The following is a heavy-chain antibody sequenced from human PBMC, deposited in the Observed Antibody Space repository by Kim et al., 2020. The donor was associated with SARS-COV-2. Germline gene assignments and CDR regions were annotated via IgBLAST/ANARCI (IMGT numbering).Heavy chain of an antibody. Sequence: SETLSLTCTVSGGSISSGGYYWSWIRQHPGKGLEWIGYIYYSGSTYYNPSLKSRVTISVDTSKNQFSLKLSSVTAADTAVYYCARGLTVTTALDYWGQGTLVTVSS. V-gene: IGHV4-31*03. D-gene: IGHD4-17*01. CDR1: GGSISSGGYY. CDR3: ARGLTVTTALDY. CDR2: IYYSGST. J-gene: IGHJ4*02.